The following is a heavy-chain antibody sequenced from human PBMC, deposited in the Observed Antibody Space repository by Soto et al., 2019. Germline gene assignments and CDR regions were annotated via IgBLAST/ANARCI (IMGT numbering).Heavy chain of an antibody. CDR3: GRDGATQMWRPWYFDL. V-gene: IGHV3-30-3*01. J-gene: IGHJ2*01. D-gene: IGHD2-21*01. Sequence: QVQLVESGGGVVQPGRSLRLSCAVSGFTFSNYAMHWVRQAPGKGLEWVAIVSHDGNKQYYADSAKGRFTISRDNSENTLYLQMNSLRTEDTAVFYCGRDGATQMWRPWYFDLWGRGTLVTVSS. CDR2: VSHDGNKQ. CDR1: GFTFSNYA.